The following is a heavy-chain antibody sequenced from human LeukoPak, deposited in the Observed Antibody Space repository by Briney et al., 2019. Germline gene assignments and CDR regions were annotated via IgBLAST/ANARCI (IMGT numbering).Heavy chain of an antibody. CDR1: GFTFSSYA. CDR2: ISSNGGTT. J-gene: IGHJ3*02. CDR3: ARGIVSGWYDAFDI. V-gene: IGHV3-64*01. D-gene: IGHD6-19*01. Sequence: GGSLRLSCAASGFTFSSYAMHWVRQAPGKGLEYVSAISSNGGTTYYANSVKGRFTISRDNSKNTLSLQMGSLRAEDMAVYYCARGIVSGWYDAFDIWGQGTMVTVSS.